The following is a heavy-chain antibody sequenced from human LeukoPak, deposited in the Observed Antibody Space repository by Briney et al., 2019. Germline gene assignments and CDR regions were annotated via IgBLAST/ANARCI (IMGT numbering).Heavy chain of an antibody. CDR1: GGSFSGYY. CDR2: INHSGST. D-gene: IGHD3-3*02. CDR3: ARLAFLEWLLYAHFDY. J-gene: IGHJ4*02. Sequence: PSETLSLTCAVYGGSFSGYYWSWIRQPPGKGLERIGEINHSGSTNYNPSLKSRVTISVDTSKNQFSLKLSSVTAADTAVYYCARLAFLEWLLYAHFDYWGQGTLVTVSS. V-gene: IGHV4-34*01.